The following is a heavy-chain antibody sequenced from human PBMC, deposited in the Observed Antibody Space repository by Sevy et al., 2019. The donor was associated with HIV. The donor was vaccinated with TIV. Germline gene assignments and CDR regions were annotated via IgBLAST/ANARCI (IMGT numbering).Heavy chain of an antibody. V-gene: IGHV4-59*13. Sequence: SETLSLTCTVSGVSISYYYWTWIRQPPGKGLEWIGYIYDSGRTNYNPSLKSRVTISVDTSKNQFSLKLSSVTAADTAVYYCAREGFTSSSFGWFDPWGQGTLVTVSS. D-gene: IGHD6-13*01. J-gene: IGHJ5*02. CDR1: GVSISYYY. CDR2: IYDSGRT. CDR3: AREGFTSSSFGWFDP.